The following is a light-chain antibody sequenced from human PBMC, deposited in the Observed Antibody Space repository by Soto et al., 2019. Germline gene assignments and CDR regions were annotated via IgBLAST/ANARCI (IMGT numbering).Light chain of an antibody. Sequence: DIQMTHSPSTLSGSVGDRVTITCRASQTISSWLAWYQQKPGKAPKLLIYKESTLKSGVPSRFSGSGSGTELTLTISRLQPDDFATYYCQNYNSYSEACGQGTKVDIK. CDR1: QTISSW. CDR3: QNYNSYSEA. CDR2: KES. V-gene: IGKV1-5*03. J-gene: IGKJ1*01.